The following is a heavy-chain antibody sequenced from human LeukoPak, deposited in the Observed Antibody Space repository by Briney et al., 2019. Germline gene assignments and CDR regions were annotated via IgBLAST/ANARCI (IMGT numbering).Heavy chain of an antibody. J-gene: IGHJ3*02. CDR1: GGSISNYY. V-gene: IGHV4-59*12. D-gene: IGHD3-22*01. CDR2: IFYSGST. CDR3: AKSNGYGLIDI. Sequence: KPSETLSLTCTVSGGSISNYYWNWIRRPPGKALEWIGNIFYSGSTYYSPSLKSRVTISLDTSRNQFSLKLNSVTAADTAVYYCAKSNGYGLIDIWGQGTMVTVSS.